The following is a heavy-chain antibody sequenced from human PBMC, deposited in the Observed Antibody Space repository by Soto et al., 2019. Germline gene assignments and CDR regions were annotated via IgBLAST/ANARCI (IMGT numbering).Heavy chain of an antibody. V-gene: IGHV3-11*01. CDR2: ISSSGSTI. D-gene: IGHD3-16*01. J-gene: IGHJ6*03. CDR3: ARGGGSDLTAYNYYYYMDV. Sequence: QVQLVESGGGLVKPGGSLRPSCAASGFTFSDYYMSRIRQAPGKGREWVSYISSSGSTIYYADLLKGPFTTSRDKAKNSLYLQMDSLTAEDTAVYYCARGGGSDLTAYNYYYYMDVWGNGTTVTVSS. CDR1: GFTFSDYY.